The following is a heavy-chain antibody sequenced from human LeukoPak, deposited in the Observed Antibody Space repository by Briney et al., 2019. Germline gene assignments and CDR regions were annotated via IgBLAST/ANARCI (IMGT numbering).Heavy chain of an antibody. D-gene: IGHD3-9*01. Sequence: PSETLSLTCAVYGGSFSGYYWSWIRQPPGKGLEWIGEINHSGSTNYNPSLKSRVTISVDTSKNQFSLKLSSVTAADTAVYYCARAGTFDWAPYYFDYWGQGILVTVSS. J-gene: IGHJ4*02. CDR1: GGSFSGYY. V-gene: IGHV4-34*01. CDR3: ARAGTFDWAPYYFDY. CDR2: INHSGST.